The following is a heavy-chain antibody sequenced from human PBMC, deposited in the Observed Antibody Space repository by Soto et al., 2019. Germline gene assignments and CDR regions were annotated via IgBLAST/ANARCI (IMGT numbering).Heavy chain of an antibody. V-gene: IGHV1-18*01. CDR1: GYTFTNSG. J-gene: IGHJ6*02. CDR3: ARDQGITTFGVYSMYYYGMDV. Sequence: QVQLVQSGAEVKKPGASVKVSCKASGYTFTNSGISWVRQAPGQGLEWMGGISTDNGNTNYAQHLQGRVSMTTVTSTSTAYMDLRSLRSDDTAVYYCARDQGITTFGVYSMYYYGMDVWGQGTTVTVSS. CDR2: ISTDNGNT. D-gene: IGHD3-3*01.